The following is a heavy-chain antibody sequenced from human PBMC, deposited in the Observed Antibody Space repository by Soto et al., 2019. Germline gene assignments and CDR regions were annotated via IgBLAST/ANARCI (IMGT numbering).Heavy chain of an antibody. CDR1: GASISSSD. V-gene: IGHV4-4*08. CDR2: IYTSGST. D-gene: IGHD5-18*01. Sequence: QVQLQESGPGLVKPSETLSLTCTVSGASISSSDWCWIRQPPGKGLEWVGYIYTSGSTTYNPNLKSRVATSVDTSKNQLSPELSAVTAADTSVYYSSRRYSSGTFDYWGQGTLVTVSS. CDR3: SRRYSSGTFDY. J-gene: IGHJ4*02.